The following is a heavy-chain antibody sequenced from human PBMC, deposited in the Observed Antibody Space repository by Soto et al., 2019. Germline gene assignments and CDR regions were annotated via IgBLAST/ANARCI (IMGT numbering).Heavy chain of an antibody. CDR2: ISANNGNT. J-gene: IGHJ4*02. CDR1: GYTFTSYG. V-gene: IGHV1-18*01. D-gene: IGHD5-18*01. Sequence: QVQLVQSGAEVKKPGASVKVSCKASGYTFTSYGISWVRQAPGQGLEWMGWISANNGNTNYAQKFQGRVTMTLDTATSTAYMELRSLRSDDTAVYYCANFVHGLYNYGHFPLRYWGQGTLVTVSS. CDR3: ANFVHGLYNYGHFPLRY.